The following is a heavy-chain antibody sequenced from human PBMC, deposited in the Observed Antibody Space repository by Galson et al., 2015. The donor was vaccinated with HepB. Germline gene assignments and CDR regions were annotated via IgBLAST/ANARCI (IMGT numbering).Heavy chain of an antibody. CDR2: ISYDGSND. Sequence: SLRLSCAASGFTFDTFAMHWVRQAPGKGLEWVSLISYDGSNDYYTDSVKGRFTVSRDDSKNTLFLQMNRLSPEDTAVYYCARGLYYYDSSGYFVHHWGQGTLVTVSS. D-gene: IGHD3-22*01. J-gene: IGHJ1*01. V-gene: IGHV3-30-3*01. CDR3: ARGLYYYDSSGYFVHH. CDR1: GFTFDTFA.